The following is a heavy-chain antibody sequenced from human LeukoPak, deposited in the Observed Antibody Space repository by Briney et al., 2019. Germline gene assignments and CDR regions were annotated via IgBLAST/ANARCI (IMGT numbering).Heavy chain of an antibody. D-gene: IGHD1-26*01. V-gene: IGHV3-74*01. CDR2: VTNDGSST. J-gene: IGHJ5*02. CDR3: ARGQYGGYLDP. Sequence: GGSLRLSCAASGLTFSSHWMHWVRQAPGKGLVWVSRVTNDGSSTTYADSVKGRFTISRDNAKNTLYLQMNSLRAEDTALHYCARGQYGGYLDPWGQGSLVTVSS. CDR1: GLTFSSHW.